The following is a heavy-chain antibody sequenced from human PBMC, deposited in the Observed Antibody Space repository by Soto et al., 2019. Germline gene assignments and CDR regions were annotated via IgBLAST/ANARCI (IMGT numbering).Heavy chain of an antibody. Sequence: QVQMVESWGGVVQPGRSLRLSCAELGFSFENYGMHCVRQGRGRWLAGLAIIWYDGSLQYYAAAVKGRFTISRDNSKNTLYLEMNNLRAEDTAVYYCANLWGDGYNLGQDYNGMDVWGQGTTVIVSS. CDR2: IWYDGSLQ. D-gene: IGHD5-12*01. CDR3: ANLWGDGYNLGQDYNGMDV. J-gene: IGHJ6*02. CDR1: GFSFENYG. V-gene: IGHV3-33*06.